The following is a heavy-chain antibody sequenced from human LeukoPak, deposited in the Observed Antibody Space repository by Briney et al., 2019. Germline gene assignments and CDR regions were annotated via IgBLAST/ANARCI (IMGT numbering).Heavy chain of an antibody. CDR1: GFTFGDYA. CDR3: TREGYSYGGALGASFDY. CDR2: IRSKAYGGTT. Sequence: GGSLRLSCTASGFTFGDYAMSWFRQAPGKGLEWVGFIRSKAYGGTTEYAASVKGRFTISRDDSKSIAYLQMNSLKTGDTAVYYCTREGYSYGGALGASFDYWGQGTLVTVSS. D-gene: IGHD5-18*01. V-gene: IGHV3-49*03. J-gene: IGHJ4*02.